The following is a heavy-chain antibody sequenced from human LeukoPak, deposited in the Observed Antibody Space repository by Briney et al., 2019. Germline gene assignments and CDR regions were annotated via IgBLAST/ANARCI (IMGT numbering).Heavy chain of an antibody. V-gene: IGHV1-18*01. CDR2: ISAYNGNT. Sequence: ASVKVSCKASGYTFTGYGISWVRQAPGQGLEWMGWISAYNGNTNYAQKLQGRVTMTTDTSTSTAYMELRSLRSDDTAVYYCARTIVGSTRGYFQHWGQGSLVTVSS. CDR3: ARTIVGSTRGYFQH. D-gene: IGHD1-26*01. J-gene: IGHJ1*01. CDR1: GYTFTGYG.